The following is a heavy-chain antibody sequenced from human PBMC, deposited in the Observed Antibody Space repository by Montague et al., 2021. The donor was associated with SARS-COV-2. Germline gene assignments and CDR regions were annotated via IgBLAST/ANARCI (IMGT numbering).Heavy chain of an antibody. CDR2: ISSSGSTI. V-gene: IGHV3-48*03. Sequence: SLRLSCAASGFTFSSYEMNWVRQAPGKGLEWVSYISSSGSTIYYADSVKGRFTISRDNAKNSLYLQMNSLRAEDTAIYYCASDSGIEIPDYYYSMDVWGHGTTVTVSS. CDR3: ASDSGIEIPDYYYSMDV. D-gene: IGHD5-24*01. CDR1: GFTFSSYE. J-gene: IGHJ6*02.